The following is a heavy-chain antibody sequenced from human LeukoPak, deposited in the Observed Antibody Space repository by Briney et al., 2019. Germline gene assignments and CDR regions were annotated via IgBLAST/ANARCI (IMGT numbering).Heavy chain of an antibody. CDR2: VYYSGST. V-gene: IGHV4-61*01. Sequence: PSETLSLTCTVSGCSVNSGSYYWGWIRQPPGKGLEWIGVVYYSGSTSYNPSLKSRVTISLDTSKNQFSLNLSSVTAADTAVFYCAGKIRDSEVDYWGQGTLVTVSS. CDR1: GCSVNSGSYY. CDR3: AGKIRDSEVDY. D-gene: IGHD3-10*01. J-gene: IGHJ4*02.